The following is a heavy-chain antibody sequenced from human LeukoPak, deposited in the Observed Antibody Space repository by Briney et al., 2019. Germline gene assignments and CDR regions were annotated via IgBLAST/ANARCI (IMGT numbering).Heavy chain of an antibody. V-gene: IGHV3-23*01. Sequence: GGSLRLSCAASGFTFSNYAMVWVRQAPGKGLDWVSAMTSDGRTFYADSVRGRVTISRDNSKNTLYLQMNSLGAEDTAEYFCANVGVAAASPPFYLDVWGKGITVTVSS. CDR2: MTSDGRT. D-gene: IGHD2-2*01. J-gene: IGHJ6*03. CDR1: GFTFSNYA. CDR3: ANVGVAAASPPFYLDV.